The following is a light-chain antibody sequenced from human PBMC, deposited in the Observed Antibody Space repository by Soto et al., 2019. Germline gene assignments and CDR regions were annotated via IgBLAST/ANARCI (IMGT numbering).Light chain of an antibody. CDR3: QQRSNWPST. CDR2: DAS. Sequence: EIVWTHSPATLSCSPGEVATLSFRASQSVSSYLAWYQQKPGQAPRLLIYDASNRATGIPARFSGSGSGTDFTLTISSLEPEDFAVYYCQQRSNWPSTFGQGTRLEIK. CDR1: QSVSSY. V-gene: IGKV3-11*01. J-gene: IGKJ5*01.